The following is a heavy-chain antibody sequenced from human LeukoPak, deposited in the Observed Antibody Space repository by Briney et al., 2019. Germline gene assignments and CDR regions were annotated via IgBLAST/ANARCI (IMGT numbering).Heavy chain of an antibody. CDR2: IYYSGST. CDR1: GGSISSYY. V-gene: IGHV4-59*12. D-gene: IGHD5-18*01. Sequence: SETLSLTCTVSGGSISSYYWSWIRQPPGKGLEWIGYIYYSGSTNYNPSLKSRVTISVDTSKNQFSLKLSSVTAADTAVYYCAIYSYYFDYWGQGTLVTVSS. CDR3: AIYSYYFDY. J-gene: IGHJ4*02.